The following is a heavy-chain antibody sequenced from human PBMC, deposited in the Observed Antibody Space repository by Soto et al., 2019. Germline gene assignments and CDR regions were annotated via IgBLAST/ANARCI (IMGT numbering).Heavy chain of an antibody. CDR3: ARGKPSGSRFGPRNFFYYGLDV. J-gene: IGHJ6*02. CDR1: SACLGDHY. V-gene: IGHV4-34*01. Sequence: ETLPLSCAVFSACLGDHYWAWIRQSPATGLEWIGEVHPSGSTDYNPSLKSRLTLSLDTSKNQFSLKVASVTAADTAVYFCARGKPSGSRFGPRNFFYYGLDVWGPGTTVTVS. CDR2: VHPSGST. D-gene: IGHD5-18*01.